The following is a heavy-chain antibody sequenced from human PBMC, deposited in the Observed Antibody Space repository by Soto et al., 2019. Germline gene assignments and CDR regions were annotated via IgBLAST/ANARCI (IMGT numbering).Heavy chain of an antibody. V-gene: IGHV4-30-4*01. J-gene: IGHJ4*02. Sequence: SETLSLTCTVSGGSISSGDYYWSWIRQPPGKGLEWIGYIYYSGSTYYNPSLKSRVTISLDTSKNQFSLKLSSVTAADTAVYYCARVGLSIALRPFDYWGQGTLVTVS. CDR1: GGSISSGDYY. CDR2: IYYSGST. D-gene: IGHD6-6*01. CDR3: ARVGLSIALRPFDY.